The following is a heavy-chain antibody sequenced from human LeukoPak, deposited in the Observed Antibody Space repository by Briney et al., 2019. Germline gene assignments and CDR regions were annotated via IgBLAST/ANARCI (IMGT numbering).Heavy chain of an antibody. J-gene: IGHJ4*02. Sequence: PSETLSLTCTVSGGSISSYFWIWIRQPPGKGLEWIGYIYYSGNTNSNPSLKSRVTISVDTSKNQFSLKLRSVTAADTAVYCCAGAREFSSSSGRAYYFDFWGQGTLVTVSS. D-gene: IGHD6-6*01. CDR2: IYYSGNT. CDR1: GGSISSYF. CDR3: AGAREFSSSSGRAYYFDF. V-gene: IGHV4-59*01.